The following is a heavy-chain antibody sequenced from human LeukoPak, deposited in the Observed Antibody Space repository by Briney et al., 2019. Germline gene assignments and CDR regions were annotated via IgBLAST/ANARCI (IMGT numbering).Heavy chain of an antibody. D-gene: IGHD3-22*01. V-gene: IGHV1-18*01. CDR2: ISAYNGNT. CDR1: GYTLTSYG. J-gene: IGHJ3*02. CDR3: ARAYYYDSSGYSHDAFDI. Sequence: ASVKVSCKASGYTLTSYGISWVRHGPGQGLEWVGWISAYNGNTNDAQKIQGRVTMTTDTRASKAYMELRSLRSDDTAVYYCARAYYYDSSGYSHDAFDIWGQGTMVTVSS.